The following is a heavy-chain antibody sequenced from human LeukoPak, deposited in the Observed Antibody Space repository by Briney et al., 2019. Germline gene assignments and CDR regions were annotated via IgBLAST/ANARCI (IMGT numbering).Heavy chain of an antibody. J-gene: IGHJ4*02. D-gene: IGHD1-1*01. CDR2: INPSGGST. CDR1: GYTFTSYY. CDR3: ARDSWDDVSFDY. V-gene: IGHV1-46*01. Sequence: ASVKVSCKASGYTFTSYYMHWVRQAPGQGLEWMGIINPSGGSTSYAQKFQGRVTMTRDTFTSTVYMELSSLRSEDTAVYYCARDSWDDVSFDYWGQGTLVTVSS.